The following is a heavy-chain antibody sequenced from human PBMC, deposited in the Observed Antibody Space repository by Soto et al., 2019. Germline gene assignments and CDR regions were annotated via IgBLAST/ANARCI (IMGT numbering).Heavy chain of an antibody. D-gene: IGHD2-2*01. CDR1: GYTFTSYG. Sequence: GASVKVSCKASGYTFTSYGISWVRQAPGQGLEWMGWISAYNGNTKYAQKLQGRVTMTTDTSTSTAYMELRSLRSDDTAVYYCARDGRIVVVPAGRDYYYYGMDVWGQGTTVTVSS. CDR3: ARDGRIVVVPAGRDYYYYGMDV. CDR2: ISAYNGNT. V-gene: IGHV1-18*04. J-gene: IGHJ6*02.